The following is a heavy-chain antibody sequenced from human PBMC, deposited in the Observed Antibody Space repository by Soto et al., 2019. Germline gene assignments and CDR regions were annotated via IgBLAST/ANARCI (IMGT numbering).Heavy chain of an antibody. CDR1: GFSLSTSGVG. Sequence: QITLKESGPTLVKPTQTLTLTCTFSGFSLSTSGVGVGWIRQPPGKALEWLALIYWDDDKRYSPTLRSRLTXHXXPPKTQVLLTMPNLDPVDTATYCCAHRQRTVYFDYWGQGTLVTVSS. D-gene: IGHD4-17*01. J-gene: IGHJ4*02. V-gene: IGHV2-5*02. CDR3: AHRQRTVYFDY. CDR2: IYWDDDK.